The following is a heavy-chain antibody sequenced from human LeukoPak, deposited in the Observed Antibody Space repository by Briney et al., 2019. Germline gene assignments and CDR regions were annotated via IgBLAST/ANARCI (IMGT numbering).Heavy chain of an antibody. CDR3: ARDDLIAAAGYDY. D-gene: IGHD6-13*01. CDR1: GFTFSSYS. CDR2: ISSSSSYI. V-gene: IGHV3-21*01. Sequence: GGSLRLSCAASGFTFSSYSMNWVHQAPGKGLEWVSSISSSSSYIYYADSVKGRFTISRDNAKNSLYLQMNSLRAEDTAVYYCARDDLIAAAGYDYWGQGTLVTVSS. J-gene: IGHJ4*02.